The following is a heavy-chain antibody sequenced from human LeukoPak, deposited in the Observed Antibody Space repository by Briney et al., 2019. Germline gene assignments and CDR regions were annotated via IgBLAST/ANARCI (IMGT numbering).Heavy chain of an antibody. CDR1: GGSFSGYY. V-gene: IGHV4-34*01. D-gene: IGHD3-9*01. J-gene: IGHJ3*01. Sequence: SETLSLTCAVYGGSFSGYYWSWIRQPPGKGLEWIGEINHSGSTNYNPSLKSRVTISVDTSKNQFSLKLSSVTAADTAVYYCARDLTGGAFDFWGLGTMVTVSS. CDR3: ARDLTGGAFDF. CDR2: INHSGST.